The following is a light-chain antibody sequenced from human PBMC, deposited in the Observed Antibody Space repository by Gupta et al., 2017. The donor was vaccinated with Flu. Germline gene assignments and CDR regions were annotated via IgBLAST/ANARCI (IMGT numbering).Light chain of an antibody. V-gene: IGKV3-7*04. Sequence: PGERVTLSCRASQSVSSSYLTWYQQKPGQAPRLIIYGASTRATSIPARFSGSGSGTDFTLTISSLQPEDFAVYYCQQDYNLPGSGTFDQGTKVEIK. J-gene: IGKJ1*01. CDR2: GAS. CDR1: QSVSSSY. CDR3: QQDYNLPGSGT.